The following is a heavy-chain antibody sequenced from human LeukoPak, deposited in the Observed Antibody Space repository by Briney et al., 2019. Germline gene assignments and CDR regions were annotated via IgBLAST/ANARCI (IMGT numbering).Heavy chain of an antibody. J-gene: IGHJ4*02. CDR1: GGSISSGGYY. D-gene: IGHD2-15*01. CDR3: ARSPRTVVPYDY. Sequence: SQTLSLTCTVSGGSISSGGYYWSWIRQPPGKGLEWIGYIYHSGSTYYNPSLKSRVTISVDRSKNQFSLKLSSVTAADTAVYYCARSPRTVVPYDYWGQGTLVTVSS. CDR2: IYHSGST. V-gene: IGHV4-30-2*01.